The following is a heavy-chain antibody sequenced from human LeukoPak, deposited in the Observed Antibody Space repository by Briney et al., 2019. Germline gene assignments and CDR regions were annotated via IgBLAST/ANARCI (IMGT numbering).Heavy chain of an antibody. CDR2: IYYSGTT. D-gene: IGHD2-21*02. J-gene: IGHJ4*02. CDR3: ARAPPPYMVTE. V-gene: IGHV4-30-4*01. Sequence: SETLSLTCNVSGCSISSGDYFWSWIRQPPGKGLEWIGCIYYSGTTYYNPSLKSRVTMSVDTSKNQFSLKLSSVTAADTAVYYCARAPPPYMVTEWGQGTLVTVSS. CDR1: GCSISSGDYF.